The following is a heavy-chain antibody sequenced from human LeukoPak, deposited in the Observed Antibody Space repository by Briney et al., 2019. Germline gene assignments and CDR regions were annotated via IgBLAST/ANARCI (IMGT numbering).Heavy chain of an antibody. CDR1: GFRFSNYA. Sequence: GGSLRLSCTASGFRFSNYAMNWVRQDPGKGLEWVSAISGSGGSTYYADSVKGRFTISRDNSKNTLYLQMNSLRAEDTAVYYCAKDRVVAATGIYRYYFDYWGQGTVVTVSS. CDR3: AKDRVVAATGIYRYYFDY. J-gene: IGHJ4*02. CDR2: ISGSGGST. V-gene: IGHV3-23*01. D-gene: IGHD2-15*01.